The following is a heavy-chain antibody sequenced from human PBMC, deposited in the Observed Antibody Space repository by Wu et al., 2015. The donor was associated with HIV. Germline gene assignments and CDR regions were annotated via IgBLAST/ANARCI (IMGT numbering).Heavy chain of an antibody. CDR2: ILPVFATT. Sequence: QVQLVQSGAEVRNPGSSVKVSCKASGGTFDNNAVSWVRHAPGQGLEWVGRILPVFATTNYAQKFLGRVTMTTDESTTTAYMELSRLSTDDTALYYCARERGYSFGFNIWGQGTMVTVSS. V-gene: IGHV1-69*05. J-gene: IGHJ3*02. CDR3: ARERGYSFGFNI. D-gene: IGHD5-18*01. CDR1: GGTFDNNA.